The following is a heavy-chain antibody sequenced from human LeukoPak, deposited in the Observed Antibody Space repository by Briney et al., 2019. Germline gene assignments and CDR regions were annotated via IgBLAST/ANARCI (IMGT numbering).Heavy chain of an antibody. D-gene: IGHD3-22*01. V-gene: IGHV4-39*07. CDR1: GVSISSSNSY. CDR2: IYYSGST. J-gene: IGHJ3*02. Sequence: ETLSLTCTVSGVSISSSNSYWGWIRQPPGKGLEWIGSIYYSGSTYYNPSLKRRVTISVDTSKNQFSLKLSSVTAADTAVYYCARDDYYDSSGYLGDDAFDIWGQGTMVTVSS. CDR3: ARDDYYDSSGYLGDDAFDI.